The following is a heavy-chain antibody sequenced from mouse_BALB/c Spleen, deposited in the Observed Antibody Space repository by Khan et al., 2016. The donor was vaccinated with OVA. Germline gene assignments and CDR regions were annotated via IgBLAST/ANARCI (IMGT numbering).Heavy chain of an antibody. D-gene: IGHD4-1*01. J-gene: IGHJ3*01. Sequence: EVQLVESGGDLVKPGGSLKLSCAASGFTFSSYSMSWVRQTPDKRLEWVTTISSVGDYTYYPDSVKGRFTISRDHAKNTLYLQMSSLKTEDTAMYYGVSHLTGSFVYWGQGTLVTVSA. CDR3: VSHLTGSFVY. CDR1: GFTFSSYS. CDR2: ISSVGDYT. V-gene: IGHV5-6*01.